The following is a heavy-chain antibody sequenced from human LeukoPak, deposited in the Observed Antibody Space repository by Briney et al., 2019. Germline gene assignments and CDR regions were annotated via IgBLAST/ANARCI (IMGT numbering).Heavy chain of an antibody. CDR1: GGSVSDSSYY. CDR3: GSSHSSSWYDF. J-gene: IGHJ4*02. D-gene: IGHD6-13*01. V-gene: IGHV4-39*07. CDR2: FYYSGGT. Sequence: PSETLSLTCTVSGGSVSDSSYYWGWIRQPPGKGLEWIGSFYYSGGTYYSPSLRSRVIISVDTSKSQFSLKFNSVTAADTAVYYCGSSHSSSWYDFWGQGTLVTVSS.